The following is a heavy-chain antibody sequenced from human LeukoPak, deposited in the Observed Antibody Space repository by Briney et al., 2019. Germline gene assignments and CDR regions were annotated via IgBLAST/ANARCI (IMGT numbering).Heavy chain of an antibody. CDR1: GGTISSYY. CDR2: IYYSGST. CDR3: AREVAGTTLDYYYGMDV. J-gene: IGHJ6*02. D-gene: IGHD1-1*01. V-gene: IGHV4-59*01. Sequence: SETLSLTCTVSGGTISSYYWSWIRQPPGKGLEWMGYIYYSGSTNYNPSLKSRVTISVDTSKKQFSLKLSSVTAADTAVWYCAREVAGTTLDYYYGMDVWGQGTTVTVSS.